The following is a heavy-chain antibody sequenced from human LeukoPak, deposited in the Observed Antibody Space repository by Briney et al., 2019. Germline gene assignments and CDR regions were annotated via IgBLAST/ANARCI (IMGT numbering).Heavy chain of an antibody. V-gene: IGHV3-7*01. D-gene: IGHD1-14*01. J-gene: IGHJ4*02. CDR2: INQGGSDK. Sequence: GGSLRLSCAASGFTFSGHWMSWVRQAAGKGLEWVANINQGGSDKYYVDSVKGRFTISRDNANNLLYLQMNSLRGEDTAVYYCTRDRSRAEDDWGQGTLVTVSS. CDR1: GFTFSGHW. CDR3: TRDRSRAEDD.